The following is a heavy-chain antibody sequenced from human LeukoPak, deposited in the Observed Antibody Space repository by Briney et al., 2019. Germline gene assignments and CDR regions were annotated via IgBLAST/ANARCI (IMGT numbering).Heavy chain of an antibody. CDR3: ATFRYYYDSSGYKY. V-gene: IGHV1-24*01. Sequence: GGSVKVSCKVSGYTLTELSMHWVRQAPGKGLEWMGGFDPEDGETIYAQKFQGRVTMTEDTSTDTAYMELSSLRSEDTAVYYCATFRYYYDSSGYKYWGQGTLVTGSA. CDR2: FDPEDGET. D-gene: IGHD3-22*01. J-gene: IGHJ4*02. CDR1: GYTLTELS.